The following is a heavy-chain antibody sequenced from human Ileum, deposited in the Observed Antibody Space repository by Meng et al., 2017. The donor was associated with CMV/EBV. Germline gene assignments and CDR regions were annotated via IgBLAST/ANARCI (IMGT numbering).Heavy chain of an antibody. CDR1: GYPCATYA. Sequence: SCRTSGYPCATYAIHWVRQAPGQRLEWMAWINLGNDNIKYSQRFQGRVTITKDMSASTAYMELSSLTSEDTAVYYCARVRGGWWFDFWGQGTLVTVSS. J-gene: IGHJ4*02. CDR3: ARVRGGWWFDF. V-gene: IGHV1-3*01. D-gene: IGHD6-19*01. CDR2: INLGNDNI.